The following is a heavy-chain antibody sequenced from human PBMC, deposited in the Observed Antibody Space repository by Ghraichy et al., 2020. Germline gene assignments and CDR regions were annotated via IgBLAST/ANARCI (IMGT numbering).Heavy chain of an antibody. J-gene: IGHJ3*02. D-gene: IGHD4-17*01. V-gene: IGHV4-59*01. CDR3: ARDWNYGDYAPVI. Sequence: SETLSLTCTVSGGSISSYYWSWIRQPPGKGLEWIGYIYYTGSTNYNPSLKSRVTISLNTSKNQFSLKVSSLSAADTAVYYCARDWNYGDYAPVIWGQGTMVTVSS. CDR2: IYYTGST. CDR1: GGSISSYY.